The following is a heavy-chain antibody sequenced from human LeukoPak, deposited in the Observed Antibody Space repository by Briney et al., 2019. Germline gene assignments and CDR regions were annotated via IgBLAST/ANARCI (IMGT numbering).Heavy chain of an antibody. J-gene: IGHJ6*03. CDR3: AKDPRPETGDCDRNGCSWFFFYMDV. Sequence: SETLSLTCTVSGVSISNYYWSWIPEPAGKGLVWIGRIYASGSTDYNPPLNTRVTMSVDTSKNQFSLSLTSVTAEDKAVYFCAKDPRPETGDCDRNGCSWFFFYMDVWGKGMPVIVSS. D-gene: IGHD5-24*01. V-gene: IGHV4-4*07. CDR1: GVSISNYY. CDR2: IYASGST.